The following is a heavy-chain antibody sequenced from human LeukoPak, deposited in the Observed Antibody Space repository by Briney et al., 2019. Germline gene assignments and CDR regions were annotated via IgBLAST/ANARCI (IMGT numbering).Heavy chain of an antibody. D-gene: IGHD1-7*01. Sequence: ASVKVSCKASGGTFSSYAISWVREAPGQGLGWVGGIIPFFGTANYAQKFQGRVTITADESTSTAYMELSSLRPEDTAVYYCASPDNWNLLVHGMDVWGQGTTVTVPS. CDR2: IIPFFGTA. V-gene: IGHV1-69*01. J-gene: IGHJ6*02. CDR1: GGTFSSYA. CDR3: ASPDNWNLLVHGMDV.